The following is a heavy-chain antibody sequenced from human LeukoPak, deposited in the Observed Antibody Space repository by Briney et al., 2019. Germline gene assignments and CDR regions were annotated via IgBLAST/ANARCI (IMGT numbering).Heavy chain of an antibody. CDR3: AKEGRGGFDI. D-gene: IGHD3-16*01. CDR1: GFTFSRSG. CDR2: IGYDGSKI. V-gene: IGHV3-30*02. Sequence: PGGSLRLSCAASGFTFSRSGMHWVRQAPGKGLEWVTFIGYDGSKIYYADSVKGRFTISRDNSKNTLYLQMNSLRAEDMAVYYCAKEGRGGFDIWGQGTMVTVSS. J-gene: IGHJ3*02.